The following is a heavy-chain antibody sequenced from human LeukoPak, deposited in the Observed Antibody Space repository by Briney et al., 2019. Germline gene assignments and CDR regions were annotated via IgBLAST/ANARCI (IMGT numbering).Heavy chain of an antibody. V-gene: IGHV1-2*02. CDR1: GYTFSDYY. CDR2: INPNSGGT. D-gene: IGHD3/OR15-3a*01. J-gene: IGHJ3*02. CDR3: ARAGWTDAFDI. Sequence: ASVKVSCKASGYTFSDYYMHWVRQAPGQGLEWMGRINPNSGGTNYAQKFQGRVTMTRDTSITTTYMELSRLRSDDTAVYYCARAGWTDAFDIWGQGTMVTVSS.